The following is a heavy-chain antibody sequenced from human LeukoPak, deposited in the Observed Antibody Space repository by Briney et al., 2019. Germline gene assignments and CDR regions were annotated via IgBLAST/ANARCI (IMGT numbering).Heavy chain of an antibody. J-gene: IGHJ3*02. Sequence: ASETLSLTCAVSGGSISSSNWWSWVRQPPGKGLEWIGEIYHSGSTNYNPSLKSRVTISVDKSKNQFSLKLSSVTAADTAVYYCARVRIAAAGRRGAFDIWGQGTMVTVSS. CDR1: GGSISSSNW. V-gene: IGHV4-4*02. CDR3: ARVRIAAAGRRGAFDI. CDR2: IYHSGST. D-gene: IGHD6-13*01.